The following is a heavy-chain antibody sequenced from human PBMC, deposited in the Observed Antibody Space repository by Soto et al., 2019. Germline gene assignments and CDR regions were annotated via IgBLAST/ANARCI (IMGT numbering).Heavy chain of an antibody. CDR2: IYYSGST. Sequence: QVQLQESGPGLVKPSQTLSLTCTVSGGSISSGDYYWSWIRQPPGTGLEWIGYIYYSGSTYYNPSLESRVTISVDTSKNQFSLKLSSVTAAHTAVYYCARADSSGYSYFDYWGQGSLVTVSS. D-gene: IGHD3-22*01. CDR1: GGSISSGDYY. J-gene: IGHJ4*02. CDR3: ARADSSGYSYFDY. V-gene: IGHV4-30-4*01.